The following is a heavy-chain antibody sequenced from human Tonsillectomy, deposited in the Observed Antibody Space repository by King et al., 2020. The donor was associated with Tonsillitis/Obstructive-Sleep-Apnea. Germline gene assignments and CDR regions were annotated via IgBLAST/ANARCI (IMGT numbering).Heavy chain of an antibody. CDR3: ARRPPNPDDHGDYVAFDI. D-gene: IGHD4-17*01. CDR1: GGSIISNSYY. CDR2: IYYSGNS. J-gene: IGHJ3*02. Sequence: QLQESGPGLVKPSETLSLTCTVSGGSIISNSYYWGWIRQPPGKGLEWIGIIYYSGNSYYNPSLKSRVTMSADTSKDQFSLRLTSGTAADTSVYYCARRPPNPDDHGDYVAFDIWGQGIMVTVSS. V-gene: IGHV4-39*01.